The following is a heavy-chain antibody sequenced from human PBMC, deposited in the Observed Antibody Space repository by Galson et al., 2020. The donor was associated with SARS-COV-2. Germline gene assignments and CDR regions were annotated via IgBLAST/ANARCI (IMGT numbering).Heavy chain of an antibody. Sequence: GESLKISCAASGFTLSSYAMHWVRQAPGKGLEWVAVISYDGSNKYYADSVKGRFTISRDNSKNTLYLQMNSLRAEDTAVYYCASSLLWFGEPPGYCGQGTLVTVSS. D-gene: IGHD3-10*01. CDR1: GFTLSSYA. CDR3: ASSLLWFGEPPGY. J-gene: IGHJ4*02. V-gene: IGHV3-30*04. CDR2: ISYDGSNK.